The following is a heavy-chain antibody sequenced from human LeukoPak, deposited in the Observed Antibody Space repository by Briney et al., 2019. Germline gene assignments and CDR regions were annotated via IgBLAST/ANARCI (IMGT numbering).Heavy chain of an antibody. CDR1: GGSISSFF. CDR2: IFSSGST. J-gene: IGHJ4*02. D-gene: IGHD5-24*01. Sequence: PSETLSLTCTVSGGSISSFFWSWIRRPPGEGLEWIGSIFSSGSTNYNTSLRSRVSISLDTSKNQFSLKLGSVTAADTAVYFCARGGYGYNRWDYFDYWGQGTLVTVSS. CDR3: ARGGYGYNRWDYFDY. V-gene: IGHV4-59*01.